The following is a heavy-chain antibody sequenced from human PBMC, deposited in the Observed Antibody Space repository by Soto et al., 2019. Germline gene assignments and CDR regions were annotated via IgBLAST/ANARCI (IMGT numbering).Heavy chain of an antibody. J-gene: IGHJ6*02. V-gene: IGHV3-21*01. Sequence: GGSLRLSCAASGFTFSSCSMNWVRQAPGKGLEWVSSISSSSSYIYYADSVKGRFTISRDNAKNSLYLQMNSLRAEDTAVYYCASPGRGSYYPYYYYGMDVWGQGTTVTVSS. D-gene: IGHD1-26*01. CDR1: GFTFSSCS. CDR2: ISSSSSYI. CDR3: ASPGRGSYYPYYYYGMDV.